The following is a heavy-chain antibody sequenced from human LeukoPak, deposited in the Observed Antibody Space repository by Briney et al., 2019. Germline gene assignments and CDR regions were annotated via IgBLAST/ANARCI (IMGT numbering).Heavy chain of an antibody. CDR2: IYHSGPT. CDR1: GDSMTRGGYY. CDR3: ARAVDYRNYFDY. V-gene: IGHV4-31*03. D-gene: IGHD4-11*01. Sequence: SQTLSLTCTVSGDSMTRGGYYWSWVRQHPGKGLEWVGFIYHSGPTFYNPSLESRATISVDTSQNQFSLKLTSVTAADTAVYYCARAVDYRNYFDYWGQGTLVTVSS. J-gene: IGHJ4*02.